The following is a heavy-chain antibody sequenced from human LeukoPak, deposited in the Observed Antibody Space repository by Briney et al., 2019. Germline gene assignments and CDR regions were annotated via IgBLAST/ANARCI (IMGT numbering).Heavy chain of an antibody. CDR3: SRGRGYYSGYYGMDV. CDR2: INSDGSST. Sequence: PGGSLRLSCAASGFTFDNYWMHWVRHAPGKGLVWVSRINSDGSSTSYADSVKGRFTISRDNAKNTLYLQMNSLRAEDTAVYYCSRGRGYYSGYYGMDVWGQGTTVTVSS. D-gene: IGHD5-18*01. J-gene: IGHJ6*02. V-gene: IGHV3-74*01. CDR1: GFTFDNYW.